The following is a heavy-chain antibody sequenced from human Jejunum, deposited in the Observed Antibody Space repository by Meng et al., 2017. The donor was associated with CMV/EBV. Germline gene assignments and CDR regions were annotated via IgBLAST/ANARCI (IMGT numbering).Heavy chain of an antibody. CDR2: INAYNGDT. D-gene: IGHD1-26*01. Sequence: QAQLLQSVGEVHKPWPSVQVPCTASGYTFPNYGITWVRQAPGQGLEWMGWINAYNGDTNYAQTLQGSVTMTTDTSTSTAYMELRSLISDDTVVYYCARVEVGITSGDYWGQGTLVTVSS. CDR1: GYTFPNYG. J-gene: IGHJ4*02. CDR3: ARVEVGITSGDY. V-gene: IGHV1-18*01.